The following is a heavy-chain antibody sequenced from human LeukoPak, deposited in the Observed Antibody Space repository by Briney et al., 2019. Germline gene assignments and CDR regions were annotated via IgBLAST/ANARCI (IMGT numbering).Heavy chain of an antibody. V-gene: IGHV4-31*03. CDR2: IYDSGST. J-gene: IGHJ4*02. CDR3: ARSHDYGDYVFDY. D-gene: IGHD4-17*01. Sequence: SETLSLTCTVSGGSISSGGYYWSWIRQRPGKGLEWIGYIYDSGSTYYNPTLKSRVTISVDTSKNQFSLKLSSVTAADTAVYYCARSHDYGDYVFDYWGEGTLVTVSS. CDR1: GGSISSGGYY.